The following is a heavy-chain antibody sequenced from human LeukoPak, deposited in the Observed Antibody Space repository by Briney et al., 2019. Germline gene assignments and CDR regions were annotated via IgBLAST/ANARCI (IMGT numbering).Heavy chain of an antibody. CDR3: ARCSSSSGWYMVWYFDL. CDR2: IYYSGST. D-gene: IGHD6-13*01. Sequence: PSETLSLTCTVSGGSISSSSYYWGWIRQPPGKGLEWIGSIYYSGSTYYNPSLKSRVTISVDTSKNQFSLKLSSVTAADTAVYYCARCSSSSGWYMVWYFDLWGRGTLVTVSS. CDR1: GGSISSSSYY. J-gene: IGHJ2*01. V-gene: IGHV4-39*01.